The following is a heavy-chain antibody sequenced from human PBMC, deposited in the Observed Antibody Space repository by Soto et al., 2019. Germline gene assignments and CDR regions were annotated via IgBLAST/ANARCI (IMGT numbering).Heavy chain of an antibody. CDR3: ARDIVVVVAAYFYYYYGMDV. D-gene: IGHD2-15*01. V-gene: IGHV4-39*01. CDR2: IYYSGST. CDR1: GGSISSSSYY. Sequence: SESLSLTCTVSGGSISSSSYYWGWIRQPPGKGLEWIGSIYYSGSTYYNPSLKSRVTISVDTSKNQFSLKLSSVTAADTAVYYCARDIVVVVAAYFYYYYGMDVWGQGTTVTVSS. J-gene: IGHJ6*02.